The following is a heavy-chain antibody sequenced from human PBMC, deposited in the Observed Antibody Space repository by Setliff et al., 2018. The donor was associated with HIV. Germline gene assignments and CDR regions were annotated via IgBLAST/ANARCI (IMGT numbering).Heavy chain of an antibody. CDR1: GGSFSGHY. J-gene: IGHJ4*02. D-gene: IGHD3-22*01. Sequence: SETLSLTCAVYGGSFSGHYWNWFRQPPGKGLEWIGEINHSGSTNYKSSLKSRVTISADTSKRQFSLKLSSVTAADTAVYYCARLGYNYDSSGHGLWGQGTLVAVSS. CDR3: ARLGYNYDSSGHGL. V-gene: IGHV4-34*01. CDR2: INHSGST.